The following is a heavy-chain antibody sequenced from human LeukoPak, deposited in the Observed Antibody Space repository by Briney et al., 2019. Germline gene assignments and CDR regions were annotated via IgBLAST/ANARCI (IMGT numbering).Heavy chain of an antibody. D-gene: IGHD6-6*01. J-gene: IGHJ4*02. CDR1: GGSISSISYY. V-gene: IGHV4-39*07. Sequence: PSETLSLTCTVSGGSISSISYYWGWIRQPPGEGLEWIGTIYYGGSTYYNPSLKSRVTISVDTSKNQFSLKLSSVTAADTAVYYCARAMSIAARLQTIFDYWGQGTLVTVSS. CDR2: IYYGGST. CDR3: ARAMSIAARLQTIFDY.